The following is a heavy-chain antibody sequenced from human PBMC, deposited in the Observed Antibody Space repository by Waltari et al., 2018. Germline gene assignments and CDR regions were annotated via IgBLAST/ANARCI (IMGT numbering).Heavy chain of an antibody. Sequence: EVQLVESGGDLIQPGGSLRLSCAASGFSISDNYMSWVRQAPGKGLEWVSFINSGGTTYYADSVKGRFTISRDNSKNTVYLQMNSLRAEDAAMYYCARDSKFDPWGQGTLVTVSS. J-gene: IGHJ5*02. D-gene: IGHD4-4*01. CDR3: ARDSKFDP. CDR2: INSGGTT. CDR1: GFSISDNY. V-gene: IGHV3-53*01.